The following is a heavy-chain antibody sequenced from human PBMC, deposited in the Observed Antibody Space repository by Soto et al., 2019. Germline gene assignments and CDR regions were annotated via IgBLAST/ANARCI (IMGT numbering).Heavy chain of an antibody. D-gene: IGHD2-2*01. Sequence: SETLSLTCTVSGGSISSYYWSWIRQPPGKGLEWIGYIYYSGSTNYNPSLKSRVTISVDTSKNQFSLKLSPVTAADTAVYYCARLCQAATSYYYYYYYMDVWGKGTTVTVSS. J-gene: IGHJ6*03. CDR2: IYYSGST. CDR3: ARLCQAATSYYYYYYYMDV. V-gene: IGHV4-59*08. CDR1: GGSISSYY.